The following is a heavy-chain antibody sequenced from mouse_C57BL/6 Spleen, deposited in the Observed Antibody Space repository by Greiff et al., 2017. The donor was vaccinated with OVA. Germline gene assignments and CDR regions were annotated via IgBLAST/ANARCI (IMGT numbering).Heavy chain of an antibody. J-gene: IGHJ2*01. CDR1: GFNIKDYY. CDR3: ARPLTTGFDFDD. Sequence: EVQLQQSGAELVKPGASVKLSCTASGFNIKDYYMHWVKQRTEQGLEWIGRIDPEDGETKYAPKFQGKATLTADTSSNTAYLQLSSLTSEDTAVYDCARPLTTGFDFDDWGQGTTLTVSA. V-gene: IGHV14-2*01. D-gene: IGHD4-1*01. CDR2: IDPEDGET.